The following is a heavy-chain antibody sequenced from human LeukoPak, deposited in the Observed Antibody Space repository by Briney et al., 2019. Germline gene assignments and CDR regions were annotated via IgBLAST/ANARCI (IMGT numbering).Heavy chain of an antibody. CDR3: ARLYLLTGYSPPTN. CDR2: VRSDGSHT. Sequence: GGSLRLSCAASGFTFSNYGMHRVRQAPGKGLDWVAFVRSDGSHTDYADSAKGRFTISRDNSKNTLYLQMNSLRAEDTAVYYCARLYLLTGYSPPTNWGQGTLVTVSS. D-gene: IGHD3-9*01. V-gene: IGHV3-30*02. J-gene: IGHJ4*02. CDR1: GFTFSNYG.